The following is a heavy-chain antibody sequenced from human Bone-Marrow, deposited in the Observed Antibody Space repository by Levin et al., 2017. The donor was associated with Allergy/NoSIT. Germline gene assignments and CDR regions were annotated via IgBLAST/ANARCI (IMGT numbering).Heavy chain of an antibody. CDR3: ARDPSGGAAAGSGY. CDR2: IYSGGST. V-gene: IGHV3-66*01. D-gene: IGHD6-13*01. CDR1: GFTVGNNY. Sequence: GGSLRLSCAVSGFTVGNNYMSWVRQAPGKGLEWVSLIYSGGSTYYADSVKGRFTISRDSSKNTLYLQMNNLRVEDTAVYYCARDPSGGAAAGSGYWGQGTLVTVSS. J-gene: IGHJ4*02.